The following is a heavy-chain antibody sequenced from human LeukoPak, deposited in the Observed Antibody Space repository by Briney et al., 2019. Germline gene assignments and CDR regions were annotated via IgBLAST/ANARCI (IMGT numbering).Heavy chain of an antibody. J-gene: IGHJ5*02. CDR3: ARQKYYDVLTGYRLMWFDP. D-gene: IGHD3-9*01. CDR1: GGSISSYY. Sequence: SETLSLTCSVSGGSISSYYWSWIRQPPGKGLEWIGYIYYSGSTYYNPSLKSRVTISVDTSKNLFSLKLSSVTAADTAVYFCARQKYYDVLTGYRLMWFDPWGQGTLVTVSS. CDR2: IYYSGST. V-gene: IGHV4-59*08.